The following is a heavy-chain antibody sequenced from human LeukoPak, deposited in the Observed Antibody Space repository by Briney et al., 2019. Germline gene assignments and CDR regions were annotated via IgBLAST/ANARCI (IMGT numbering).Heavy chain of an antibody. CDR2: IYYSGST. CDR1: GGSISSSSYY. D-gene: IGHD5-24*01. Sequence: SETLSLTCTVSGGSISSSSYYWGWIRQPPGKGLEWIGSIYYSGSTYYNPSLKSRVTVSVDTSKNQFSLKLSSVTAADTAVYYCARDSEMATIRIYYYMDVWGKGTTVTVSS. V-gene: IGHV4-39*07. J-gene: IGHJ6*03. CDR3: ARDSEMATIRIYYYMDV.